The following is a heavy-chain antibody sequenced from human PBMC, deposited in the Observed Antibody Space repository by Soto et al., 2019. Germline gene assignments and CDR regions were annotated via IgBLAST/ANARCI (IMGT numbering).Heavy chain of an antibody. CDR3: ARGFWGSGYSIYYYYYGRGV. J-gene: IGHJ6*02. V-gene: IGHV4-4*02. D-gene: IGHD3-3*01. CDR1: GDSSNNTYW. CDR2: IYHTGGR. Sequence: SETLSLTCFVSGDSSNNTYWWSWVRQAPQKGLEWIGEIYHTGGRSYMPSLRGRITLSVDTSKNQFSLKLTSVTAADTAVYYCARGFWGSGYSIYYYYYGRGVCGQGTTVTVSS.